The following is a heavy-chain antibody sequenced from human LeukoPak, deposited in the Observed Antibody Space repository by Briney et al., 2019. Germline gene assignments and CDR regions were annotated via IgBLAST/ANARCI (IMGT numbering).Heavy chain of an antibody. Sequence: GGSLRLSCAASGFTFSSYWMHWVRQAPGKGLVWVSRINSDGSSTSYADSVKGRFTISRDNAKNTLYLQMNSLRAEDTAVYYCAKESEQWPFDYWGQGTLVTVSS. J-gene: IGHJ4*02. V-gene: IGHV3-74*01. D-gene: IGHD6-19*01. CDR3: AKESEQWPFDY. CDR2: INSDGSST. CDR1: GFTFSSYW.